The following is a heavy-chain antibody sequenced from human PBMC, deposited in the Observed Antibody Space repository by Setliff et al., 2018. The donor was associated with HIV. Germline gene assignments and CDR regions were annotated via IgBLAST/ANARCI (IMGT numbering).Heavy chain of an antibody. CDR3: ARFLGGITMRVVVISGWFDP. CDR2: IYYSGST. J-gene: IGHJ5*02. V-gene: IGHV4-39*07. Sequence: SETLSLTCTVSGGSISSSSYYWGWIRQPPGKGLEWIGSIYYSGSTYYNPSLKSRVTISVDTSKNQFSLKLSSVTAADTAVYYCARFLGGITMRVVVISGWFDPWGQGTLVTVSS. D-gene: IGHD3-22*01. CDR1: GGSISSSSYY.